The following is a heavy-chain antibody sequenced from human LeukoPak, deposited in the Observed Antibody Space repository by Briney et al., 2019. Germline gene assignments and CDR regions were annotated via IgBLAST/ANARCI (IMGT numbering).Heavy chain of an antibody. CDR2: FDPEDGET. J-gene: IGHJ4*02. V-gene: IGHV1-24*01. CDR1: GHTLTEFS. Sequence: GASVKVSCKVSGHTLTEFSMHWVRQAPGKRLEWMGRFDPEDGETIYAQKFQGRVTMTADTSTDTDYMELSSLRSEDTAVYFCATEGKMIRGVYTDYWGQGTLATVSS. D-gene: IGHD3-10*01. CDR3: ATEGKMIRGVYTDY.